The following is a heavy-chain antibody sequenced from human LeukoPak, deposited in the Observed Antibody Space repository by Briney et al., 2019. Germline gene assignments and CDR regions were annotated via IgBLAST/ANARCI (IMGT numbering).Heavy chain of an antibody. Sequence: ASVKVSCKASGYTFTSYAMHWVRQAPGQRLEWMGWINAGNGNTKYSQKFQGRVTITRDTSASTAYMELSSLRSEDTAVYYCARDSWGYSYGPDFDYWGQGTLVTVSS. CDR3: ARDSWGYSYGPDFDY. J-gene: IGHJ4*02. CDR1: GYTFTSYA. CDR2: INAGNGNT. V-gene: IGHV1-3*01. D-gene: IGHD5-18*01.